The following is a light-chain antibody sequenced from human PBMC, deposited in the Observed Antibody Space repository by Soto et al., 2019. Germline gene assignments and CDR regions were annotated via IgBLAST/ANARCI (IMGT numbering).Light chain of an antibody. J-gene: IGLJ2*01. Sequence: QSVLTQPPSASGTPGQRVTISCSGTSSNIGSNAVNWYQHVPVTAPKLLTFSDNQRPSGVPDRFSGSKSGTSASLAISGLQSEDEADYYCAAWDDSLNGVVFGGGTKLTVL. V-gene: IGLV1-44*01. CDR2: SDN. CDR1: SSNIGSNA. CDR3: AAWDDSLNGVV.